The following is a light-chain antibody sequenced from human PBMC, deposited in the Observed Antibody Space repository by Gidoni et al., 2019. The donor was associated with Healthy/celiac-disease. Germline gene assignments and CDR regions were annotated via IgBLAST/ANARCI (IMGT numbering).Light chain of an antibody. CDR1: QRVSSN. CDR3: QQYNNWPPGT. V-gene: IGKV3-15*01. CDR2: GAS. Sequence: EIVMTPSPATLSVSPGERATLSCRASQRVSSNLAWYQQKPGQAPRLLIYGASTRATGIPARFSGSGSGTEFTLTISSLQSEDFAVYYCQQYNNWPPGTFGQXTKVEIK. J-gene: IGKJ1*01.